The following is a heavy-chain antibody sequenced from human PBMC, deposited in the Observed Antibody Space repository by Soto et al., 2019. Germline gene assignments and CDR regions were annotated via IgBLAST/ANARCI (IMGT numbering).Heavy chain of an antibody. D-gene: IGHD3-10*01. V-gene: IGHV4-34*01. CDR3: ARAKREEGISMVRGRITPYYHHSGLDV. J-gene: IGHJ6*02. Sequence: SETLSLTCAVYGGSFSDYYWNWIRQPPGKGLEWIGEINHSGSTNYNPSLKSRVTISVVTSKNQFSLKLSSVTAADTAVYYCARAKREEGISMVRGRITPYYHHSGLDVWGQGTVTVSS. CDR1: GGSFSDYY. CDR2: INHSGST.